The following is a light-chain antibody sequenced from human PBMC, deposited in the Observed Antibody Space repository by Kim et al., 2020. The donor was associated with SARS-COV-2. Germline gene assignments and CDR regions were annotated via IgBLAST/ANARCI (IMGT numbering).Light chain of an antibody. V-gene: IGKV3-11*01. J-gene: IGKJ4*01. Sequence: PADRATLSCGASQNIDTYLAWYQQRPGQAPRLLVYDASNRATGVPDRFSGSGSGTDFTLTISSLGPEDFSIYYCQQRNSWPPAVTFGGGTKVDIK. CDR2: DAS. CDR1: QNIDTY. CDR3: QQRNSWPPAVT.